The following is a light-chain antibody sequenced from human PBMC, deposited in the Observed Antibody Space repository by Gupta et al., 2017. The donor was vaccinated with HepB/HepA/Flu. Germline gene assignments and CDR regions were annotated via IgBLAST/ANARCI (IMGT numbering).Light chain of an antibody. CDR1: SSDIGAYNY. CDR3: SSYTRSSTVV. Sequence: QSALTQPASVSGSPGPSIPIFCTGTSSDIGAYNYVSWHQQHPGKAPKCMIYEVSNRPSGVSNRFSGSKSGYTASLTISGLQAEDEADYYCSSYTRSSTVVFGGGTKLTVL. V-gene: IGLV2-14*03. CDR2: EVS. J-gene: IGLJ2*01.